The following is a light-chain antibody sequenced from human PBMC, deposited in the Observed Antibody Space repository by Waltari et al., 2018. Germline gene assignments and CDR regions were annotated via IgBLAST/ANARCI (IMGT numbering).Light chain of an antibody. J-gene: IGLJ2*01. CDR3: SSYTSSTYPVV. CDR1: SSDVGGYNY. CDR2: EVT. Sequence: QSALTQPASVSGSPGQSVTISCTGTSSDVGGYNYVSWYQQHPGKAPKLMIYEVTHRHLGVSNCFSGSKSGNTASLTISGLQAEDEADYYCSSYTSSTYPVVFGGGTKLTVL. V-gene: IGLV2-14*01.